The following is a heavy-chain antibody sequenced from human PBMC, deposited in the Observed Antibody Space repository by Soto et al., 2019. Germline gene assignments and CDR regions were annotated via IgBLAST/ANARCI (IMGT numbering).Heavy chain of an antibody. CDR2: LIHGGST. CDR1: NSSLGAFH. J-gene: IGHJ3*01. CDR3: ARSPLSYDYVRQTWREVGDSFDV. V-gene: IGHV4-34*12. D-gene: IGHD3-10*02. Sequence: SETLSLTCAIYNSSLGAFHWTWIRQPPGKGLEWIGELIHGGSTNYNPSLKSRVTFSLDTSKSQFSLHVMSVTAADTAVYYCARSPLSYDYVRQTWREVGDSFDVWGRGTSVTVSS.